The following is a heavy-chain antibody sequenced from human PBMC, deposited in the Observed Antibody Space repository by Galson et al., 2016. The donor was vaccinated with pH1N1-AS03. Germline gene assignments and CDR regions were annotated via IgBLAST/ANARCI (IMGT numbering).Heavy chain of an antibody. CDR2: INYVGST. Sequence: LSLTCALYRGSFSNYYWTWIRQPPGKGLEWIGEINYVGSTNYNPSFNSRVTISVDTSKMQFSLSLSSVTAADTAVYFCARIRGRRRLNLMPGVMYGFDLWGEGSTVIVSS. CDR3: ARIRGRRRLNLMPGVMYGFDL. J-gene: IGHJ3*01. V-gene: IGHV4-34*01. D-gene: IGHD3-16*01. CDR1: RGSFSNYY.